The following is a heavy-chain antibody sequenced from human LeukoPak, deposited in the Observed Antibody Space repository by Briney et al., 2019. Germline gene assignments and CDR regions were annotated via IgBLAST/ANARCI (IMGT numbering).Heavy chain of an antibody. Sequence: QPGRSLRLSCAASGFTFSSYAMHWVRQAPGKGLEWVAVISYDGSNKYYADSVKGRFTISRDNSKNTLYLQMNSLRAEDTAVYYCAREVIATAGTWDWFDPWGQGTLVTVSS. J-gene: IGHJ5*02. CDR1: GFTFSSYA. CDR3: AREVIATAGTWDWFDP. V-gene: IGHV3-30*01. CDR2: ISYDGSNK. D-gene: IGHD6-13*01.